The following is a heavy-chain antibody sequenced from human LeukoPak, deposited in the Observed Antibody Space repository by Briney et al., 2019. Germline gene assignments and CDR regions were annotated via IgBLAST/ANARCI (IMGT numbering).Heavy chain of an antibody. J-gene: IGHJ4*02. Sequence: SETLSLTCAVYGGSFSGYYWSWIRQPPGEGLEWIGEINHSGSTNYNPSLKSRVTISVDTSKNQFSLKLSSVTAADTAVYYCARGRFIAAAGTGYDYWGQGTLVTVSS. CDR2: INHSGST. V-gene: IGHV4-34*01. CDR1: GGSFSGYY. CDR3: ARGRFIAAAGTGYDY. D-gene: IGHD6-13*01.